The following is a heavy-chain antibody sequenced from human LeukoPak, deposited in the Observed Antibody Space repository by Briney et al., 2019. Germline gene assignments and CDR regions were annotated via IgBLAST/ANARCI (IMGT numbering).Heavy chain of an antibody. V-gene: IGHV3-21*01. Sequence: GGSLRLSCAASGFTFSSYSMSWVRQAPGKGLEWVSSISSSSSYIYYADSVKGRFTISRDNAKNSLYLQMNSLRAEDTAVYYCATYHPNYYDSSGYYPYYYMDVWGKGTTVTVSS. J-gene: IGHJ6*03. CDR1: GFTFSSYS. CDR3: ATYHPNYYDSSGYYPYYYMDV. D-gene: IGHD3-22*01. CDR2: ISSSSSYI.